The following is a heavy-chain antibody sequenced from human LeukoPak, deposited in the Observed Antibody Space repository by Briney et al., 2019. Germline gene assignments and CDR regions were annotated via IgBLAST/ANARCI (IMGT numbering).Heavy chain of an antibody. CDR1: GYSFTSYG. V-gene: IGHV1-18*01. J-gene: IGHJ4*02. CDR2: SSGYNRNR. D-gene: IGHD6-13*01. Sequence: ASVKVSCKASGYSFTSYGISGVRQAPGQGLEWMGWSSGYNRNRNYAYKFQGRVTMTTDTSTSKAYMELRGLRSDDTAVYYCARESSSWYSADYWGQGTLVTVSS. CDR3: ARESSSWYSADY.